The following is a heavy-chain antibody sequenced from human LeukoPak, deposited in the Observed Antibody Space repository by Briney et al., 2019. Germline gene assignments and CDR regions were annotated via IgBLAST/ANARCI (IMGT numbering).Heavy chain of an antibody. Sequence: GGSLRLSCAASGFTFSSYGMHWVRQAPGKGLEWVAFIRYDGSNKYYADSVKGRFTISRDNSKNTLYLQMNSLRAEDTAVYYCAKQGGGWYYDFWSGYQGGGTYYYYMDVWGKGTMVTVSS. D-gene: IGHD3-3*01. V-gene: IGHV3-30*02. CDR3: AKQGGGWYYDFWSGYQGGGTYYYYMDV. CDR2: IRYDGSNK. CDR1: GFTFSSYG. J-gene: IGHJ6*03.